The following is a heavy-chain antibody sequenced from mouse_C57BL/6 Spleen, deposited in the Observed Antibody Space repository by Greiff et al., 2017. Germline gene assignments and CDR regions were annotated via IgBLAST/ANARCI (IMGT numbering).Heavy chain of an antibody. J-gene: IGHJ2*01. Sequence: EVKLVESGGGLVQPKGSLKLSCAASGFSFTTYAMNWVRQAPGTGLEWVARIRSKSNNSATYYADSVKDRITISRDDSESRLYLQMNNLKAEETAMYCCVRGLRFDYWGQGTTLTVSS. CDR2: IRSKSNNSAT. CDR1: GFSFTTYA. D-gene: IGHD3-2*02. V-gene: IGHV10-1*01. CDR3: VRGLRFDY.